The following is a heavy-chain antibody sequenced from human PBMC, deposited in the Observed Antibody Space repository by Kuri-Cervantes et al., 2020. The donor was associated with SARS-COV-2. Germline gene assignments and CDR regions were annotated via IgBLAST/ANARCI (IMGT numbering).Heavy chain of an antibody. CDR1: GDPMSSGNYY. V-gene: IGHV4-61*09. D-gene: IGHD3-10*01. J-gene: IGHJ5*02. Sequence: SETLSLTCTVSGDPMSSGNYYWSWIRQPAGKGLEWIGHIYTTGTTNYNPSLKSRVSIPVDKSKSQFSLKLISVTAADTAVYYCARELPTAGSYYYGSGANWFDPWGQGTQVTVSS. CDR3: ARELPTAGSYYYGSGANWFDP. CDR2: IYTTGTT.